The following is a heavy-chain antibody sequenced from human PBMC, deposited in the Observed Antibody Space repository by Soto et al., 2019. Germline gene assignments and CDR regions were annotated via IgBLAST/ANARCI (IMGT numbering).Heavy chain of an antibody. V-gene: IGHV3-9*01. CDR3: AKGPDCSGGSCYLYYYYYMDV. D-gene: IGHD2-15*01. CDR2: ISWNSGSI. J-gene: IGHJ6*03. Sequence: EVQLVESGGGLVQPGRSLRLSCAASGFTFDDYAMHWVRQAPGKGLEWVSGISWNSGSIGYADSVKGRFAIYRDNAKNSLYLQMNSLGAEDTALYYCAKGPDCSGGSCYLYYYYYMDVWGKGTTVTVSS. CDR1: GFTFDDYA.